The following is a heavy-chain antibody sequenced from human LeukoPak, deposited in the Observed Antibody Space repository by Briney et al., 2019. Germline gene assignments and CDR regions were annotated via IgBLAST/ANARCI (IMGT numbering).Heavy chain of an antibody. CDR2: VSNLAGTT. J-gene: IGHJ5*02. CDR3: AKDGLSGYNFDH. CDR1: GFTFSTYA. Sequence: GGSLRLSCAASGFTFSTYAMAWVRQAPGKGLEWVATVSNLAGTTNHADSVRGRFTVSRDNSNNILYLQMSSLRGEDTAVYYCAKDGLSGYNFDHWGQGTLVTVSS. D-gene: IGHD5-24*01. V-gene: IGHV3-23*01.